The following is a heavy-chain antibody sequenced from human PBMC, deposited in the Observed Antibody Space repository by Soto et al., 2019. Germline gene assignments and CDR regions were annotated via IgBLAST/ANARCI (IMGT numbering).Heavy chain of an antibody. V-gene: IGHV1-2*02. CDR3: AREGGSETLQPSYNWFDT. D-gene: IGHD6-25*01. J-gene: IGHJ5*02. CDR2: INANNGGA. CDR1: GYTFTDYH. Sequence: SVKVSCKASGYTFTDYHIHWVRQAPGQGLEFMGWINANNGGAGSSQQFQGRVTVTRDTSITTVYMELSNLRSDDTAVYYCAREGGSETLQPSYNWFDTWGQGTLVTVSS.